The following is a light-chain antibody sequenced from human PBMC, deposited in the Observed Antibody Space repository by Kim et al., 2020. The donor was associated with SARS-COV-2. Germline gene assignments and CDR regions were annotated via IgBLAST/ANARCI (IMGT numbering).Light chain of an antibody. V-gene: IGLV3-9*01. J-gene: IGLJ3*02. CDR3: QVWDSSPGV. CDR1: NIGTKN. Sequence: ALGQTARITWRRNNIGTKNVHWFQQKPGQAPVLVICGDSNRPSGIPERFSGSNSGNTATLTISRAQPGDEAYYYCQVWDSSPGVFGGGTQLTVL. CDR2: GDS.